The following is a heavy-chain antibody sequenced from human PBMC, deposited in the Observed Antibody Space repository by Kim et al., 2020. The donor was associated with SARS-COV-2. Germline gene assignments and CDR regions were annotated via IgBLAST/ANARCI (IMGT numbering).Heavy chain of an antibody. CDR3: ARSPLWLPFDY. J-gene: IGHJ4*02. Sequence: STKYNPSLTRRVTISVDTSKNQFSLKLSSVTAADTAVYYCARSPLWLPFDYWGQGTLVTVSS. D-gene: IGHD3-10*01. V-gene: IGHV4-59*01. CDR2: ST.